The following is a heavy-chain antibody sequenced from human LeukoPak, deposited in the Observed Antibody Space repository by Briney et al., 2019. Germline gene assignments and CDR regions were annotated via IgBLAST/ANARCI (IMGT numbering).Heavy chain of an antibody. CDR3: AKWWYSPTYYYDSSADY. Sequence: PGGSLRLSCATSGFTFSSYVMSWVRQAPGKELEWVSALIGSGTDTYYADSVKGRFTISRDNSKNTLYLQMNSLRAEDTAVYYCAKWWYSPTYYYDSSADYWGQGTLVTVSS. D-gene: IGHD3-22*01. CDR1: GFTFSSYV. J-gene: IGHJ4*02. V-gene: IGHV3-23*01. CDR2: LIGSGTDT.